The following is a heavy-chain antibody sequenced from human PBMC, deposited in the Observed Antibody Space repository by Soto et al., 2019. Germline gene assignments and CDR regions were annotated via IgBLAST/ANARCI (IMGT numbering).Heavy chain of an antibody. CDR1: GFIISGYG. Sequence: ALRLSCAASGFIISGYGMNWVRQAPGKGLEWISYISSSGSLIYYADSLKGRFTISRDNAKNSLYLQMNSLRAEDTAVYYCATTVTTVDYWGQGTLVTVSS. J-gene: IGHJ4*02. D-gene: IGHD4-17*01. CDR3: ATTVTTVDY. V-gene: IGHV3-48*03. CDR2: ISSSGSLI.